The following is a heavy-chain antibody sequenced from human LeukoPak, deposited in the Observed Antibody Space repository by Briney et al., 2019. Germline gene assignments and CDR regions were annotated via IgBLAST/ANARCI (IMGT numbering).Heavy chain of an antibody. V-gene: IGHV3-23*01. J-gene: IGHJ4*02. CDR2: IRASGDRT. Sequence: GGSLRLSCVVSGFTFINYGMSWVRQAPGKGLEWVSTIRASGDRTYYAESVKGRFTMSGGKSKNTLYLQMSNLRAEDTAVYHCAVLAVPAVGYWGQGTLVIVSS. CDR3: AVLAVPAVGY. CDR1: GFTFINYG. D-gene: IGHD2-15*01.